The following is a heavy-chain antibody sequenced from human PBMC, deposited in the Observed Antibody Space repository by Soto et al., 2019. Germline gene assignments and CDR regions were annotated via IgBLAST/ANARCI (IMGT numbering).Heavy chain of an antibody. CDR3: AKGPRWIPRHYYFEG. Sequence: GGSLRLSCAASGFTFSSYAMSWVRQAPGKGLEWVSAISGSGGSTYYADSVKGRFTISRDNSKNTLYLQMNSLRAEDTAVYYCAKGPRWIPRHYYFEGWGQGTRVTVSS. CDR1: GFTFSSYA. D-gene: IGHD5-18*01. J-gene: IGHJ4*02. V-gene: IGHV3-23*01. CDR2: ISGSGGST.